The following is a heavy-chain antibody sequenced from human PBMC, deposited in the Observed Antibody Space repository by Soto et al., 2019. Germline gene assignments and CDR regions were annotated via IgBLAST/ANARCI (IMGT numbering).Heavy chain of an antibody. CDR3: ARDRGYCSGGSCSCYYYGMDV. V-gene: IGHV4-4*07. J-gene: IGHJ6*02. Sequence: SETLSLTCNVSGGSIYTYYWNWIRQPAGKGLEWIGRIYTSGSTNYNPSLKSRVTMSVDTSKNQFSLKLSSVTAADTAVYYCARDRGYCSGGSCSCYYYGMDVWGQGTTVTVSS. CDR2: IYTSGST. D-gene: IGHD2-15*01. CDR1: GGSIYTYY.